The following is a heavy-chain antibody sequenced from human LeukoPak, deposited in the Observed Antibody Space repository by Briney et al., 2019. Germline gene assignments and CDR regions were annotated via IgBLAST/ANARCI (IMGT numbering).Heavy chain of an antibody. CDR2: INPNSGNT. CDR3: ARDGNFDY. CDR1: GYTFTDYY. D-gene: IGHD1-26*01. Sequence: ASVKVSCKASGYTFTDYYMHWVRQAPGQGLEWMGWINPNSGNTNYAQKFQGRVTMTRDTSISTVYMELSRLISDDTAVYYCARDGNFDYWGRGTLVTVSS. V-gene: IGHV1-2*02. J-gene: IGHJ4*02.